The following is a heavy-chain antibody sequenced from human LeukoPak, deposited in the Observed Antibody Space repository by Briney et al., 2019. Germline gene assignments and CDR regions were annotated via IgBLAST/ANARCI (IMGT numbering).Heavy chain of an antibody. V-gene: IGHV3-30-3*01. CDR3: ASGNRFDY. CDR1: GLTFSSYA. CDR2: ISYDGSNK. J-gene: IGHJ4*02. Sequence: GGSLRLSCAASGLTFSSYAMHWVRQAPGKGLEWVAVISYDGSNKYYADSVKGRFTISRDNSKNTLYLQMNSLRAEDTAVYYCASGNRFDYWGQGTLVTVSS. D-gene: IGHD1-14*01.